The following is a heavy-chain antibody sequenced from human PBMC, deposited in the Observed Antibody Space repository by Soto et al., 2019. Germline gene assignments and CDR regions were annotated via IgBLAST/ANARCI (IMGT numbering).Heavy chain of an antibody. J-gene: IGHJ4*02. CDR2: ISGSGGST. CDR3: AKAAWEIVVVPAAAVDY. V-gene: IGHV3-23*01. Sequence: VQLLEYGGGLVQPGGSLRLSCAASGFTFSSYAMSWVRQAPGKGLEWVSAISGSGGSTYYSDSVKGRFTISRDNSKNTLYLQMNSLRAEDTAVYYCAKAAWEIVVVPAAAVDYWGQGTLVTVSA. CDR1: GFTFSSYA. D-gene: IGHD2-2*01.